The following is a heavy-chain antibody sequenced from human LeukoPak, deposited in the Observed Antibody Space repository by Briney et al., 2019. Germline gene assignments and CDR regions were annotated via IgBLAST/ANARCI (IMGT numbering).Heavy chain of an antibody. J-gene: IGHJ6*02. D-gene: IGHD1-1*01. CDR2: IRYDESDK. CDR1: GFTFMNYG. Sequence: PGGSLRLSCAASGFTFMNYGMHWVRQAPGKGLEWVAFIRYDESDKYYADSVKGRFTISRDNSKNTLYLQMNSLRAEDTAVYYCAKGGGYADLYYYGMDVWGQGTTVTVSS. CDR3: AKGGGYADLYYYGMDV. V-gene: IGHV3-30*02.